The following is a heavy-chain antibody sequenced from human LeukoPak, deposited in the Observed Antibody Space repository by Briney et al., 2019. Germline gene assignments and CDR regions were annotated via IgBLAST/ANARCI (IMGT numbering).Heavy chain of an antibody. J-gene: IGHJ4*02. CDR3: AKDLLGFGDRGGGDDY. V-gene: IGHV3-74*01. CDR1: GFTFSTYW. D-gene: IGHD3-10*01. Sequence: PGGSLRLSCAASGFTFSTYWMHWVRQAPGKGLVWLSRISSDGSSTNYADSVKGRFTISRDNARNTLYLQMNSLRAEDTAVYYCAKDLLGFGDRGGGDDYWGQGTLVTVSS. CDR2: ISSDGSST.